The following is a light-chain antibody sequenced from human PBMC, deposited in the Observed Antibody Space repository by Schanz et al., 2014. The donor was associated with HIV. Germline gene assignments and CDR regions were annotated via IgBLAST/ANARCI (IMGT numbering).Light chain of an antibody. V-gene: IGLV2-14*01. Sequence: QSALTQPVSVSGSPGQSITISCTGTSSDVGGYNYVSWYQQHPGKAPKLMIYEVTKRPSGVPDRFSGSGSGTSASLAISGLQSEDEADYYCAAWDDSLSAVVFGGGTQLTVL. CDR2: EVT. CDR1: SSDVGGYNY. CDR3: AAWDDSLSAVV. J-gene: IGLJ2*01.